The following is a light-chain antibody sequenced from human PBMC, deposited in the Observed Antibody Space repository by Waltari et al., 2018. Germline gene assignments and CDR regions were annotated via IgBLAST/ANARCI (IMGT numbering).Light chain of an antibody. V-gene: IGLV3-9*01. CDR1: DIGSTN. CDR2: KDN. Sequence: SYELTQPLSVSVALGQTATITCGGDDIGSTNVHWYQQRPGQAPVVVIYKDNNRPSGIPERFSGSNSGNAAILTISSAQAGDEADYYCQVWDIRTAVFGGGTKLTVL. J-gene: IGLJ3*02. CDR3: QVWDIRTAV.